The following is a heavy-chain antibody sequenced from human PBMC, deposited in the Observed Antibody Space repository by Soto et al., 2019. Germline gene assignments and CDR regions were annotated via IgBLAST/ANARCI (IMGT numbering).Heavy chain of an antibody. J-gene: IGHJ5*02. Sequence: ASVKVSCKRSGYTFTGYYLHWVRQAPGQGLEWVGWMNPNSGGTNYALKFQGWVTMTRDIPISTASMELSRLRSDETAVSYCAIDVYSRFDPRGQGSLVTVSS. CDR2: MNPNSGGT. CDR3: AIDVYSRFDP. D-gene: IGHD6-13*01. CDR1: GYTFTGYY. V-gene: IGHV1-2*04.